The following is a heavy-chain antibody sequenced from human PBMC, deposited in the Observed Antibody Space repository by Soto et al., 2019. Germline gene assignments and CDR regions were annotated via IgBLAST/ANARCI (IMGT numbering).Heavy chain of an antibody. V-gene: IGHV3-66*01. Sequence: GGSLRLSCAASGFTVSSNYMSWVRQAPGKGLEWVSVIYSGGSTYYADSVKGRFTISRDNSKNTLYLQMNSLRAEDTAVYYCARVEDLVVPDPLYYYYYYYMYVWGKGTTVTVSS. CDR1: GFTVSSNY. CDR3: ARVEDLVVPDPLYYYYYYYMYV. CDR2: IYSGGST. J-gene: IGHJ6*03. D-gene: IGHD2-2*01.